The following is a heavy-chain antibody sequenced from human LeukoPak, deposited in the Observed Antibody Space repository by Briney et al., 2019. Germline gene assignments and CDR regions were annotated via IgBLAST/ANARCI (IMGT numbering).Heavy chain of an antibody. V-gene: IGHV3-64*01. D-gene: IGHD6-6*01. CDR2: ISIHGGDT. CDR3: AKVLSFGYSSSSGFDY. Sequence: PGGSLRLSCAASGFTFSSYAMHWVRQAPGKGLEYVSAISIHGGDTYYANSVKGRFTISRDNSKNTLYLQMGSLRAEDMAVYYCAKVLSFGYSSSSGFDYWGQGTLVTVSS. J-gene: IGHJ4*02. CDR1: GFTFSSYA.